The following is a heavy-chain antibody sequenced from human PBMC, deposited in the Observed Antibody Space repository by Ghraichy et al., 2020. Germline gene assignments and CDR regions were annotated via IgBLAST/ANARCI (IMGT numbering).Heavy chain of an antibody. J-gene: IGHJ4*02. V-gene: IGHV3-15*07. CDR2: IKSKSDGGST. Sequence: GGSLRLSCAASGFTFSSAWMNWVRQAPGKGLEWVGRIKSKSDGGSTDYAAPVKGRFTISRDDSKNTLFLQMNSLKTEDTALYYCARTYHSRYFDYWGQGTLVTVSS. CDR3: ARTYHSRYFDY. CDR1: GFTFSSAW. D-gene: IGHD3-22*01.